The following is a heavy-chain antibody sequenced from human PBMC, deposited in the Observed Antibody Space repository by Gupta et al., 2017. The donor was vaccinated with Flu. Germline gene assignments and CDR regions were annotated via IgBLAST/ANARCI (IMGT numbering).Heavy chain of an antibody. D-gene: IGHD3-22*01. CDR2: MNYRGDR. J-gene: IGHJ6*02. CDR3: ARNFGYYDRGGQSYRGYLHGLDV. V-gene: IGHV4-39*02. Sequence: EWIGNMNYRGDRHYNPDHKSRVPISVDSSKNHFSLKLTSVTAGDTAVYYCARNFGYYDRGGQSYRGYLHGLDVWGQGTTVTVSS.